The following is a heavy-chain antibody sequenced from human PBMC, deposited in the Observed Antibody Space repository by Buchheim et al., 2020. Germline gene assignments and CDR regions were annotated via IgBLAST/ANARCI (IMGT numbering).Heavy chain of an antibody. V-gene: IGHV3-13*04. Sequence: EVQLVESGGGLVQPGGSLRLSCAASGFTFSSYDMHWVRQATGKGLEWVSAIGTAGDTYYPGSVKGRFTISRENAKNSLYLQMNSLRAGDTAVYYCARDNGEHIVVVPADAFDIWGQGT. D-gene: IGHD2-2*01. CDR3: ARDNGEHIVVVPADAFDI. J-gene: IGHJ3*02. CDR1: GFTFSSYD. CDR2: IGTAGDT.